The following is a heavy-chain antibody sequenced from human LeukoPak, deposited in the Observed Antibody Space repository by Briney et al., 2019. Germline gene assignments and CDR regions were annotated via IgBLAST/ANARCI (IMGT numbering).Heavy chain of an antibody. CDR3: ARVAPRGTIFGMGGYYYMDV. J-gene: IGHJ6*03. V-gene: IGHV1-18*01. D-gene: IGHD3-3*01. CDR2: ISAYNGNT. CDR1: GYTFTSYG. Sequence: ASVKVSCKASGYTFTSYGISWVRQAPGQGLEWMGWISAYNGNTNYAQKLQGRVTMTTDTSTSTAYMELRSLRSDDTAVYYRARVAPRGTIFGMGGYYYMDVWGKGTTVTVSS.